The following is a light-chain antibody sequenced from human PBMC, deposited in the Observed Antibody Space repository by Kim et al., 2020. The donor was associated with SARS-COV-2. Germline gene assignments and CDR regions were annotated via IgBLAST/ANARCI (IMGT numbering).Light chain of an antibody. J-gene: IGKJ2*01. Sequence: AIQMTQSPSSLSASVGDRVTITCRASQGIRNDLGWYQQKPGKAPKLLIYAASSLQSGVPSRFSGSGSVTDFTLTISSLQPEDFATYYCLQDYKYPYTFGRRTKLEIK. V-gene: IGKV1-6*01. CDR3: LQDYKYPYT. CDR1: QGIRND. CDR2: AAS.